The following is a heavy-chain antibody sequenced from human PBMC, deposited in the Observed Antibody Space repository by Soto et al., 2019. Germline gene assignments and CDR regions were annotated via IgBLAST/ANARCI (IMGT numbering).Heavy chain of an antibody. V-gene: IGHV4-39*01. D-gene: IGHD1-26*01. Sequence: SATLSLTCTVSGGSIIRSRCHLGWIRQPPGKGLEWIASIKYSGTTFYNPSLKSRVTLSVDTSKNQFALKLSSVTAAETAVYYCARHGITGSYYDAFDIWAKGQWSP. CDR2: IKYSGTT. CDR3: ARHGITGSYYDAFDI. CDR1: GGSIIRSRCH. J-gene: IGHJ3*02.